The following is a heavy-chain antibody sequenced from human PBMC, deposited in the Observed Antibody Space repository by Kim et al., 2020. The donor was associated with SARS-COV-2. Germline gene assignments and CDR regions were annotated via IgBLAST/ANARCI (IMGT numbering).Heavy chain of an antibody. Sequence: ASVKVSCKASGYTFTGYYMHWVRQAPGQGLEWMGRINPNSGGTNYAQKFQGRVTMTRDTSISTAYMELSRLRSDDTAVYYCARGVAAAGKNQIDYWGQGTLVTVSS. D-gene: IGHD6-13*01. V-gene: IGHV1-2*06. CDR2: INPNSGGT. CDR3: ARGVAAAGKNQIDY. CDR1: GYTFTGYY. J-gene: IGHJ4*02.